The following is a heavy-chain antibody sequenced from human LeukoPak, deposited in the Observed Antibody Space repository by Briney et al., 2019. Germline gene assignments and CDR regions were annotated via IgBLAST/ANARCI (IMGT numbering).Heavy chain of an antibody. CDR1: GYSFTSYW. CDR2: IYPGDSDT. CDR3: ARQGSGYSPTYYYYMDV. D-gene: IGHD5-18*01. J-gene: IGHJ6*03. V-gene: IGHV5-51*01. Sequence: GESLQISCKGSGYSFTSYWIGWVRQMPGKGLEWMGIIYPGDSDTRYSPSFQGQVTISADKSISTAYLQWSSLKASDTAMYYCARQGSGYSPTYYYYMDVWGKGTTVTISS.